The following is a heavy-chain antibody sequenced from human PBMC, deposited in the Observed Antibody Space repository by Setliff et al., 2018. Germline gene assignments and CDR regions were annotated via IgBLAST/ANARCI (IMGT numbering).Heavy chain of an antibody. CDR3: ARDTRQWDLLYFDS. Sequence: SVKVSCKASGGTFNSYAISWVRQAPGQGLEWMGGIIPIVGSANYARKFQGRVTITTDESTSTAYMELSRLRSDDTAMYYCARDTRQWDLLYFDSWGQGTLVTVSS. CDR1: GGTFNSYA. J-gene: IGHJ4*02. CDR2: IIPIVGSA. V-gene: IGHV1-69*05. D-gene: IGHD1-26*01.